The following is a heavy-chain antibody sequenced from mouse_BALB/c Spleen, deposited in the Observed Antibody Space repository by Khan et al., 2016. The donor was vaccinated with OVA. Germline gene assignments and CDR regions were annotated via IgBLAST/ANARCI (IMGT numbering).Heavy chain of an antibody. D-gene: IGHD2-10*01. CDR1: GFAFSSYD. CDR3: ARPSYYGNPWFTY. J-gene: IGHJ3*01. Sequence: EVELVESGGGLVKPGGSLKLSCAPSGFAFSSYDMSWVRQTPEKRLEWVATISGTGIYTYYPDSVKGRFTISRANARNTLYLQMSSLRSEDTALYTCARPSYYGNPWFTYWGQGTLVTVSA. V-gene: IGHV5-9*02. CDR2: ISGTGIYT.